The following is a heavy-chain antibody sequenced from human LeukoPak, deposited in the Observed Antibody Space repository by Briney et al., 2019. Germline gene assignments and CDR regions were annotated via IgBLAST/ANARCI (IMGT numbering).Heavy chain of an antibody. V-gene: IGHV3-48*03. D-gene: IGHD3-10*01. CDR1: GFTFRTYE. CDR3: ARSMVRGVPGPAEGFDP. CDR2: ISTSGSTI. J-gene: IGHJ5*02. Sequence: GGSLRLSCAASGFTFRTYEMTWVRQAPGKGLEWVSHISTSGSTINYADSVKGRFTISRDNAKNSLYLQMNSLRAEDTAVYYCARSMVRGVPGPAEGFDPWGQGTLVTVSS.